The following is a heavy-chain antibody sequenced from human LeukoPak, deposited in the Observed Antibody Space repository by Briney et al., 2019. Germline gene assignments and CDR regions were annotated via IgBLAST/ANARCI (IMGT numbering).Heavy chain of an antibody. CDR1: GGTFSSYA. V-gene: IGHV1-69*04. CDR2: IIPILGIA. CDR3: ARDSFGVTTLESYFGMDV. J-gene: IGHJ6*02. Sequence: SVKVSCKASGGTFSSYAISWVRQAPGQGLEWMGRIIPILGIANYAQKFQGRVTITADKSTSTAYMELSSLRSEDTAVYYCARDSFGVTTLESYFGMDVWGQGTTVTVSS. D-gene: IGHD4-17*01.